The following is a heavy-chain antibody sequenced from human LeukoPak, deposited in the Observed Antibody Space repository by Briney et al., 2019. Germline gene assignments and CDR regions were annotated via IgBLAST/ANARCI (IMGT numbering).Heavy chain of an antibody. CDR1: GFIFSDYY. CDR2: IGSSGSPI. V-gene: IGHV3-11*01. Sequence: GGSLRLSCAASGFIFSDYYMGWIRQAPGKGLEWISYIGSSGSPIYYADSVKGRFTISRNNAKNSVYLELNSLTADDTAVYYCARRQPLRYLDFWGQGTLVTVPS. CDR3: ARRQPLRYLDF. D-gene: IGHD3-9*01. J-gene: IGHJ4*02.